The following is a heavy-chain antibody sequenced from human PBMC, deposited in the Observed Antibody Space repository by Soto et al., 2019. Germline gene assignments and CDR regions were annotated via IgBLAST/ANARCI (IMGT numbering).Heavy chain of an antibody. Sequence: ASEKVSCKASAYTFTSYAMHWVRQAPGQRLEWMGWINAGNGNTKYSQKFQGRVTITRDTSARTAYMELSSLRSEDTAVYYCARELEHLYSSSSGSEWFDPWGQGTQLTVS. V-gene: IGHV1-3*01. CDR3: ARELEHLYSSSSGSEWFDP. CDR2: INAGNGNT. CDR1: AYTFTSYA. J-gene: IGHJ5*02. D-gene: IGHD6-6*01.